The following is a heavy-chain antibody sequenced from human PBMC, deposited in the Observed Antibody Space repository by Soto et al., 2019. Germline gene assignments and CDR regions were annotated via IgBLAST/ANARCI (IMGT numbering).Heavy chain of an antibody. CDR3: AKDSGWLHDY. J-gene: IGHJ4*02. Sequence: PGGSLRLSCVVSGFTFSSSGMSWVRQAPGKGLEWVSGISDSGSRTYYEDSVKGRFTISRDNSKNTLSLEMNTLRAEDTAVYYFAKDSGWLHDYCGQGTLVTVYS. CDR1: GFTFSSSG. CDR2: ISDSGSRT. D-gene: IGHD5-12*01. V-gene: IGHV3-23*01.